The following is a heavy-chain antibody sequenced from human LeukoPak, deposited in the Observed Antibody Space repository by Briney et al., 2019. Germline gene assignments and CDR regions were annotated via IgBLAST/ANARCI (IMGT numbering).Heavy chain of an antibody. V-gene: IGHV3-48*01. D-gene: IGHD4/OR15-4a*01. CDR3: ARRAGAYSHPYDY. J-gene: IGHJ4*02. Sequence: GGSLRLSCEASGFTFSSYSMNWVRQAPGKGLEWISYISTSTTTIYYANSVKGRFTISRDNSKNTLYLQMNSLRAEDTAVYYCARRAGAYSHPYDYWGQGTLVTVSS. CDR2: ISTSTTTI. CDR1: GFTFSSYS.